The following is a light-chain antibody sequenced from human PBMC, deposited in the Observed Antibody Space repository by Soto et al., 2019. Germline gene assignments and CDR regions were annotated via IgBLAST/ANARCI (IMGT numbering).Light chain of an antibody. CDR3: SSYTSSSPLV. Sequence: SVLTQPASVSGSPGQSIAISCTGTSSDVGGYNYVSWYQHHPGKAPKLIIYEVNNRPSGVSNRFSGSKSGNTASLTISGLQAEDEADYHCSSYTSSSPLVFGTGTKVTVL. J-gene: IGLJ1*01. V-gene: IGLV2-14*01. CDR2: EVN. CDR1: SSDVGGYNY.